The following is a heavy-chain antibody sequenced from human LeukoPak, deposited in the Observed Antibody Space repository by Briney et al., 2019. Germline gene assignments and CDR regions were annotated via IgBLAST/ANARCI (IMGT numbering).Heavy chain of an antibody. CDR2: ISSSSSYI. J-gene: IGHJ5*02. D-gene: IGHD6-6*01. V-gene: IGHV3-21*03. Sequence: GGSLRLSCAASGFTFSSYSMNWVRQAPGKGLEWVSSISSSSSYIYYADSVKGRFTISRDNAKNSLYLQMNSLRAEDTAVYYCAREALRRPFDPWGQGTLVTVSS. CDR3: AREALRRPFDP. CDR1: GFTFSSYS.